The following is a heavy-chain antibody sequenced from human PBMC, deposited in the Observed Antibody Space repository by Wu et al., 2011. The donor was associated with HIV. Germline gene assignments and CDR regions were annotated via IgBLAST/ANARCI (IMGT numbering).Heavy chain of an antibody. J-gene: IGHJ1*01. D-gene: IGHD1-1*01. CDR2: VDPEDNEL. CDR1: GYTFTDYY. CDR3: ARGVQQPLQDV. V-gene: IGHV1-69-2*01. Sequence: EVQLVQSGAEVKSPGATVRISCKVSGYTFTDYYIHWVQQAPGKGLEWMGLVDPEDNELRYAEKFQGRVTITADTSTDTAYMELSSLKSEDTAMYYCARGVQQPLQDVWGQGTQVTVSS.